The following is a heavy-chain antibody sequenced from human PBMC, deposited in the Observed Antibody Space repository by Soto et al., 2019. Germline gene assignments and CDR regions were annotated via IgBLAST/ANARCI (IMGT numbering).Heavy chain of an antibody. CDR2: IYYSGST. V-gene: IGHV4-59*08. Sequence: SETLSLTCTVSGGSISSYYWSWIRQPPGKGLEWIGYIYYSGSTNYNPSLKSRVTISVDTSKNQFSLKLSSVTAADTAVYYCARHRGYIWGSYRYTDTRLGKFGAFDIWGQGTMVTVSS. CDR3: ARHRGYIWGSYRYTDTRLGKFGAFDI. D-gene: IGHD3-16*02. J-gene: IGHJ3*02. CDR1: GGSISSYY.